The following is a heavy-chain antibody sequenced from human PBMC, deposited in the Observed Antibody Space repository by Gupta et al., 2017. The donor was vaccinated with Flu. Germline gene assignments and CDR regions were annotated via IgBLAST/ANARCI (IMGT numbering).Heavy chain of an antibody. CDR3: ARGGGYSYGSRAFDI. Sequence: QVQLQQWGAGLLKPSETLSLTCAVYGGSFSGYYWSWIRQPPGKGLEWIGEINHSGSTNYNPSLKSRVTISVDTSKNQFSLKLSSVTAADTAVYYCARGGGYSYGSRAFDIWGQGTMVTVSS. CDR1: GGSFSGYY. V-gene: IGHV4-34*01. CDR2: INHSGST. J-gene: IGHJ3*02. D-gene: IGHD5-18*01.